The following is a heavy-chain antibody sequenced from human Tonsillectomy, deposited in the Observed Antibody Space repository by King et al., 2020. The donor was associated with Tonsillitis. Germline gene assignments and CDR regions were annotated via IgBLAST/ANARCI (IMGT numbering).Heavy chain of an antibody. Sequence: LQLQESGPGLVKPSVTLSLTCTVSVGSISSYSWSCIRQPPGKGLEWIGSIYYSGSTNYNPSLRSRVTISVDTSNHQLSLKLSSVTAADTAVYYCARPGTYYDSSGYYRSWYFDLWGRGTLVTVSS. CDR3: ARPGTYYDSSGYYRSWYFDL. CDR2: IYYSGST. V-gene: IGHV4-59*08. CDR1: VGSISSYS. J-gene: IGHJ2*01. D-gene: IGHD3-22*01.